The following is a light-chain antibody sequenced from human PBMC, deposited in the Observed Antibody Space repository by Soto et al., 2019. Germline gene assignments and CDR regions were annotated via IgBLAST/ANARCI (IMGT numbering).Light chain of an antibody. CDR2: DDD. J-gene: IGLJ2*01. V-gene: IGLV1-51*01. Sequence: QSVLTQPPSVSAAPGETVTISCSGSTSNIGSHYVSWYQQFPRTAPKLLIYDDDRRPSGMPDRFSGSKSGTSATLGITGLQTGDEADYYCATWDSSLNVVLFGGGTQLTVL. CDR3: ATWDSSLNVVL. CDR1: TSNIGSHY.